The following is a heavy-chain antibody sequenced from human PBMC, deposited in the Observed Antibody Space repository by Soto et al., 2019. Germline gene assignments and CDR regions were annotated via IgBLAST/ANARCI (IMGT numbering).Heavy chain of an antibody. Sequence: ASVKVSCKVSGYTLTELSMHWVRQAPGKGLEWMGGFDPEDGETIYAQKFQGRVTMTEDTSTDTAYMELSSLGSEDTAVYYCATSTIMITFGGVINAPFDYWGQGTLVTVSS. CDR3: ATSTIMITFGGVINAPFDY. CDR2: FDPEDGET. D-gene: IGHD3-16*02. CDR1: GYTLTELS. J-gene: IGHJ4*02. V-gene: IGHV1-24*01.